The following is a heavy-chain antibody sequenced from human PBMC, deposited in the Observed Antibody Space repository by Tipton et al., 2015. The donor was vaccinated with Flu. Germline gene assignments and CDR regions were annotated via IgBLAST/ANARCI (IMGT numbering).Heavy chain of an antibody. J-gene: IGHJ3*02. D-gene: IGHD6-6*01. Sequence: GLVKPSETLSLTCTVSGGSISSYYWSWIRQPPGKGLEWIGYIYYSGSTNYNPSLKSRVTISVDTSKNQFSLKLSSVTAADTAVYYCARTIAAHDAFDIWGQGTMVPVSS. CDR1: GGSISSYY. CDR2: IYYSGST. CDR3: ARTIAAHDAFDI. V-gene: IGHV4-59*01.